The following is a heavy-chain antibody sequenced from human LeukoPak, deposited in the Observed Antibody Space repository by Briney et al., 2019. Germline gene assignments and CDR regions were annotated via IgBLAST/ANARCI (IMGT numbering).Heavy chain of an antibody. D-gene: IGHD2-2*01. CDR3: ARAHCSSTSCYDIIWYFDL. V-gene: IGHV4-59*08. J-gene: IGHJ2*01. CDR1: GGSISSYY. CDR2: IYYSGST. Sequence: PSETLSLTCTVSGGSISSYYWSWIRQPPGKGLEWIGYIYYSGSTNYNPSLKSRVTISVDTSKNQFSLKLSSVTAADTAVYYCARAHCSSTSCYDIIWYFDLWGRGTLVTVSS.